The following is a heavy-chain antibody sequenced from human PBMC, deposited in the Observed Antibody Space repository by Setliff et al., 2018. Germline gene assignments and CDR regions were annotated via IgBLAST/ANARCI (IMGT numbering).Heavy chain of an antibody. CDR1: GYTFTTYG. CDR3: ARESVVVVTTTNDYYYMDV. J-gene: IGHJ6*03. D-gene: IGHD2-21*02. CDR2: TSAYNDNT. V-gene: IGHV1-18*01. Sequence: ASVKVSCKASGYTFTTYGIIWVRQAPGQGLEWMGWTSAYNDNTNYAQRLKGRVTMTTDTYTGTAYMELSSLSSEDTAVYYCARESVVVVTTTNDYYYMDVWGEGTTVTVSS.